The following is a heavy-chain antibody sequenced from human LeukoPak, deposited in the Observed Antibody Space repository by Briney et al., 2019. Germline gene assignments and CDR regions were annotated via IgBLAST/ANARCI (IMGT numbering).Heavy chain of an antibody. CDR1: GGTFSSYA. CDR3: ARDRVRAPYYYYYMDV. V-gene: IGHV1-69*13. CDR2: IIPIFGTA. Sequence: SVNVSCKASGGTFSSYAISWVRQAPGQGLEWMGGIIPIFGTANYAQKFQGRVTITADESTSTAYMELSSLRSEDTAVYYCARDRVRAPYYYYYMDVWGKGTTVTVSS. D-gene: IGHD5/OR15-5a*01. J-gene: IGHJ6*03.